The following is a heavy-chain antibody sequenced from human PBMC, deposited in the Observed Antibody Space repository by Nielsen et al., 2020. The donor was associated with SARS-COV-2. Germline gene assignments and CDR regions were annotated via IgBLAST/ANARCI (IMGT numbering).Heavy chain of an antibody. D-gene: IGHD2-15*01. CDR2: FDPEDGET. V-gene: IGHV1-24*01. J-gene: IGHJ6*02. Sequence: ASVKVSCKVSGYTLTELSMHWVRQAPGKGLEWMGGFDPEDGETIYAQKFQGRVTMTEDTSTDTAYMELSSLRSEDTAVYYCARAVVVVVAATVHYYYYGMDVWGQGTTVTVSS. CDR1: GYTLTELS. CDR3: ARAVVVVVAATVHYYYYGMDV.